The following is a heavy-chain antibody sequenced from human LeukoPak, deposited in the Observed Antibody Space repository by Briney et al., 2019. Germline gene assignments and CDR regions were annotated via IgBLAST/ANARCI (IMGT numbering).Heavy chain of an antibody. D-gene: IGHD3-3*02. CDR2: MYYSGST. J-gene: IGHJ5*02. CDR1: GGSISSYY. Sequence: SETLSLTCTVSGGSISSYYWSWIRQPPGKGLEWIGYMYYSGSTNYNPSTTYNPSLKSRVTISVDTSKNQFSLKLSSVTAADTAVYYCARGPSILRIPRRGYWFDPWGQGTLVTVSS. CDR3: ARGPSILRIPRRGYWFDP. V-gene: IGHV4-59*12.